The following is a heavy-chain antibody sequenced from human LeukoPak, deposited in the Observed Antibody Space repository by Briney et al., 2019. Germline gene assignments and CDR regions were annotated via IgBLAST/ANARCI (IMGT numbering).Heavy chain of an antibody. CDR2: IYHSGST. J-gene: IGHJ4*02. CDR1: GYSISSGYY. D-gene: IGHD2-15*01. V-gene: IGHV4-38-2*02. CDR3: ASTRGLVVAASFDY. Sequence: SETLSLTCTVSGYSISSGYYWGWSRQPPGQGLEWIGSIYHSGSTYYNPSLKSRFTISVDTSKNQFSLKLSSVTAADTAVYYCASTRGLVVAASFDYWGQGTLVTVSS.